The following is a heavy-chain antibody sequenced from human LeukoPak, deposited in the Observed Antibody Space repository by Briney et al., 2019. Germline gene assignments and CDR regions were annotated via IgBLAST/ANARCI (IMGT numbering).Heavy chain of an antibody. J-gene: IGHJ4*02. D-gene: IGHD3-22*01. Sequence: ASVKVSCKASGYTFTRYYMHWVRQAPGQGLEWMGIINPSGGSINYAQKFQGRVTMTRDTSTSTVYMELSGLRSEDTAVYYCARDGWFYYDSSGYSGFDYWGQGTLVTVSS. CDR2: INPSGGSI. CDR3: ARDGWFYYDSSGYSGFDY. CDR1: GYTFTRYY. V-gene: IGHV1-46*01.